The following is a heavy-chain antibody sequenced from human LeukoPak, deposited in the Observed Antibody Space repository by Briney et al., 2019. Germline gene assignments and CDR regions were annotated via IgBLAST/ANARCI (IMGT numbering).Heavy chain of an antibody. J-gene: IGHJ5*02. CDR1: GGSISTYY. D-gene: IGHD6-13*01. CDR3: ASGHSNRWFDH. V-gene: IGHV4-59*01. Sequence: SETLSLTCTVSGGSISTYYWSWIRQFPGKGLECIGYMYYSGSTNYNPSLKSRVTISVDTSKNQFSLKLNSVTAADTAVYYCASGHSNRWFDHWGQGTLVTVSS. CDR2: MYYSGST.